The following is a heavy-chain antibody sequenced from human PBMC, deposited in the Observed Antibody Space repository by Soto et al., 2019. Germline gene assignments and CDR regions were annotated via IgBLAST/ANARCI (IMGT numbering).Heavy chain of an antibody. Sequence: EVQLLESGGGLVQPGGSLRLSSAASGFTFSSYAMSWVRQAPGKGLEWVSAISGSGGSTYYADSGKGRFTLSRDTSKNTPYLQMNSLRAEDTAVYYCAKDLNNGDIWGKGTMVTVSS. CDR3: AKDLNNGDI. J-gene: IGHJ3*02. CDR2: ISGSGGST. V-gene: IGHV3-23*01. D-gene: IGHD1-20*01. CDR1: GFTFSSYA.